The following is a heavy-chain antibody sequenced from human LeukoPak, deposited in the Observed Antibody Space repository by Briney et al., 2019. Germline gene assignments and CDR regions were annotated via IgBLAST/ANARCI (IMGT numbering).Heavy chain of an antibody. CDR2: INHSGST. CDR1: GGSFSGYY. V-gene: IGHV4-34*01. Sequence: SETLSLTCAVYGGSFSGYYWSWIRQPPGKGLEWIGEINHSGSTNYNPSLKSRVTISVDTSKNQFSLKLSSVTAADTSVYYCARGPRVVTAPPDYWGQGTLVTVSS. J-gene: IGHJ4*02. D-gene: IGHD2-21*02. CDR3: ARGPRVVTAPPDY.